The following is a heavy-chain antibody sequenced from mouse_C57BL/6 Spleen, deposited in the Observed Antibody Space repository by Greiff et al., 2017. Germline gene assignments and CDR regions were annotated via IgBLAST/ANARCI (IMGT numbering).Heavy chain of an antibody. CDR1: GYAFSSYW. V-gene: IGHV1-80*01. D-gene: IGHD1-1*01. Sequence: QVQLKESGAELVKPGASVKLSCKASGYAFSSYWMNWVKQRPGKGLEWIGQIYPGDGDTNYNGKFKGKATLTADKSSSTAYMQLSSLTSEDSAVYFCARSPGRSYGFAYWGQGTLVTVSA. CDR3: ARSPGRSYGFAY. J-gene: IGHJ3*01. CDR2: IYPGDGDT.